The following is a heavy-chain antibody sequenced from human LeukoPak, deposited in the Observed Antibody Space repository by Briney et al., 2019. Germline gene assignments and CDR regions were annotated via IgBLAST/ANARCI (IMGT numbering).Heavy chain of an antibody. D-gene: IGHD3-22*01. CDR3: ARDQHYYDSSGQRAFDY. J-gene: IGHJ4*02. CDR2: IKQDGSEK. V-gene: IGHV3-7*01. Sequence: GGSLRLSCAASGFTFSRYWMSWVRQAPGKGLEWVANIKQDGSEKYYVDSVRGRFTISRDNAKNSLYLQMNSLRVEDTAVYYCARDQHYYDSSGQRAFDYWGQGTLVTVSS. CDR1: GFTFSRYW.